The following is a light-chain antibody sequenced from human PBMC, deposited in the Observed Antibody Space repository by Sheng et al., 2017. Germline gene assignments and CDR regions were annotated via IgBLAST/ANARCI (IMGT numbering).Light chain of an antibody. CDR1: QTISSW. V-gene: IGKV1-5*03. CDR3: QKYNSASFT. Sequence: DIQMTQSPYTLSASVGDRVTITCRASQTISSWLAWYQQKPGKAPKLLIYKASSLQSGVPSRFSGSGSGTEFTLTISGLQPDDFATYYCQKYNSASFTFGPGTRVDIK. J-gene: IGKJ3*01. CDR2: KAS.